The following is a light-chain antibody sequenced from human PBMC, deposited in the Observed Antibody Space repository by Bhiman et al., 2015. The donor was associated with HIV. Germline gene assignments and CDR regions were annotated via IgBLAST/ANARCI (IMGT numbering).Light chain of an antibody. Sequence: QSVLTQPPSLSAAPGQKVTISCSGSSLNIGNHYVSWYQQVPGTAPKLLIYDNNKRPSGIPDRFSGSKSGTSATLGITGLQTGDEADYYCGTWDSSLSAEVFGGGTKLTVL. V-gene: IGLV1-51*01. CDR2: DNN. CDR1: SLNIGNHY. CDR3: GTWDSSLSAEV. J-gene: IGLJ3*02.